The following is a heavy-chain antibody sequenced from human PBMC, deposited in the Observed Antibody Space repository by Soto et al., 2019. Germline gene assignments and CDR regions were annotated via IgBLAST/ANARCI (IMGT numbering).Heavy chain of an antibody. J-gene: IGHJ6*03. CDR3: ATRIAARPYYYYYYMDV. V-gene: IGHV1-69*02. Sequence: SVKVSFKASGGTFSSYTISWVRQAPGQGLEWMGRIIPILGIANYAQKFQGRVTITADKSTSTAYMELSSLRSEDTAVYYCATRIAARPYYYYYYMDVWGKGTTVTAP. CDR2: IIPILGIA. CDR1: GGTFSSYT. D-gene: IGHD6-6*01.